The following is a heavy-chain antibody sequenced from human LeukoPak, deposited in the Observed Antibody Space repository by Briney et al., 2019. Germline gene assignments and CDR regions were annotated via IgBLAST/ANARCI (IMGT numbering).Heavy chain of an antibody. CDR1: GXSISTYY. J-gene: IGHJ4*02. V-gene: IGHV4-59*12. D-gene: IGHD4-23*01. CDR2: IDYSGST. Sequence: SETLSLTCTVSGXSISTYYWSWIRQPPGKGLECIAYIDYSGSTSYNPSLKSRVSISIDTSKNQFSLRLSSVTAADTAVYYCARENNDYGGKKAFDYWGQGTLVTVSS. CDR3: ARENNDYGGKKAFDY.